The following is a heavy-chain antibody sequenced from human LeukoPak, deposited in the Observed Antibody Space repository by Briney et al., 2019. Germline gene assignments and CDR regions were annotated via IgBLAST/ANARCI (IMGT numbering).Heavy chain of an antibody. J-gene: IGHJ1*01. CDR1: GDSVSSNSAT. Sequence: SQILSLTCAISGDSVSSNSATWNWIRQSPSRGLEWLGRAYYRSKWYKYYAVSVKGRITINPDTSKNQFSLQLNSVTPEDTAVYYCARGPSYFQHWGQGTLVTVSS. V-gene: IGHV6-1*01. CDR3: ARGPSYFQH. CDR2: AYYRSKWYK.